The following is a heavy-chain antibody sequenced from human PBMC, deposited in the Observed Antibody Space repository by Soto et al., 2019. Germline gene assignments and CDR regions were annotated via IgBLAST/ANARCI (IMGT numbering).Heavy chain of an antibody. Sequence: LRLSCAASGFTFSSYGMHWVRQAPGKGLEWVAVISYDGSNKYYADSVKGRFTISRDNSKNTLYLQMNSLRAEDTAVYYCAKSRIVGVYGWFDPWGQGTLVTVSS. CDR2: ISYDGSNK. D-gene: IGHD1-26*01. V-gene: IGHV3-30*18. CDR3: AKSRIVGVYGWFDP. J-gene: IGHJ5*02. CDR1: GFTFSSYG.